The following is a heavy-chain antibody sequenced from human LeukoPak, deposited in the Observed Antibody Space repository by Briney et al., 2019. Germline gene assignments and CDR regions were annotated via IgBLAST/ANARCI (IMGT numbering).Heavy chain of an antibody. V-gene: IGHV1-24*01. J-gene: IGHJ6*03. D-gene: IGHD4-17*01. CDR1: GYTLTELS. CDR3: ETHRGDYGDSYYYYYMDV. CDR2: FDPEDGET. Sequence: ASVKVSCKVSGYTLTELSMHWVRQAPGKGLEWMGGFDPEDGETIYAQKFQGRVTMTEDTSTDTAYMELSSLRSEDTAVYYCETHRGDYGDSYYYYYMDVWGKGTTVTVSS.